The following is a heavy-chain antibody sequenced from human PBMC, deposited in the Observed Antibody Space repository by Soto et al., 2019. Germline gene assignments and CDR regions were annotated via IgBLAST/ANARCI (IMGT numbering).Heavy chain of an antibody. V-gene: IGHV3-21*01. D-gene: IGHD3-10*01. CDR1: GFTFSNYN. CDR3: ARGFSAGKGSPPDF. CDR2: ISGTGVYI. Sequence: GGSLRLSCVASGFTFSNYNMNWVRQDPGKGLEWVSHISGTGVYIHYADAVKGRFTISRDNAKSPVYLQMNSLRAEDTAVYYCARGFSAGKGSPPDFWGQGTTVTVSS. J-gene: IGHJ6*02.